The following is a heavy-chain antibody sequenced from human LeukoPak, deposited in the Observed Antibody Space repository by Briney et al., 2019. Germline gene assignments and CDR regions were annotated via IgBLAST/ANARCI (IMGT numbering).Heavy chain of an antibody. J-gene: IGHJ4*02. D-gene: IGHD4-17*01. CDR2: IYYSGST. Sequence: PSETLSLTCTVSGGSISSYYWSWIRQPPGKGLEWIGYIYYSGSTNYNPSLKSRVTISVDTSKNQFSLKLSSVTAADTAVYYCARDEHGFIDYWGQGTLVTVSS. V-gene: IGHV4-59*01. CDR1: GGSISSYY. CDR3: ARDEHGFIDY.